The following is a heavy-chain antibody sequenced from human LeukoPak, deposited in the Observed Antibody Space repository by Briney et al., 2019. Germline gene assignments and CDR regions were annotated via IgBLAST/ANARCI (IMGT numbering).Heavy chain of an antibody. CDR3: ARDPYSGYMDV. J-gene: IGHJ6*03. V-gene: IGHV4-59*01. CDR1: GGSISSYY. Sequence: SETLSLTCTVSGGSISSYYWSWIRQPPGKGLEWIGYIYNSGSTNHNPSLKSRVTISVDTSKNQFSLKLSSVTAADTAVYYCARDPYSGYMDVWGKGTTVTVSS. D-gene: IGHD3-10*01. CDR2: IYNSGST.